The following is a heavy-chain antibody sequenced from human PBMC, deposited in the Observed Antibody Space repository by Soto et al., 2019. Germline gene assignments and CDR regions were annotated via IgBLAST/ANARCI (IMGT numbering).Heavy chain of an antibody. J-gene: IGHJ5*02. CDR1: GYTFTSYA. V-gene: IGHV1-3*01. CDR2: INAGNGNT. CDR3: ARDVGYCSSTGCYVHGFDP. D-gene: IGHD2-2*01. Sequence: GASVKVSCKASGYTFTSYAMHWVRQAPGQRLEWMGWINAGNGNTKYSQKFQGRVTITRDTSASTAYMELSSLRSEDTAVYYCARDVGYCSSTGCYVHGFDPWGQGTVVTVSS.